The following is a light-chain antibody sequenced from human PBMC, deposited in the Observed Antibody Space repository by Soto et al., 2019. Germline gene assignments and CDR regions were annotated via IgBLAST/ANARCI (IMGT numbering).Light chain of an antibody. J-gene: IGLJ2*01. V-gene: IGLV1-47*01. CDR1: ISNIGNSY. CDR3: AAWDDTLRVV. CDR2: RNN. Sequence: QSMLTQPPSASGTPGQRFNIACSGSISNIGNSYVYWYQQFPGTAPKLLIYRNNQRPSGVPDRFSGSKSGTSASLAISGLRSEDEADYYCAAWDDTLRVVFGGGTQMTVL.